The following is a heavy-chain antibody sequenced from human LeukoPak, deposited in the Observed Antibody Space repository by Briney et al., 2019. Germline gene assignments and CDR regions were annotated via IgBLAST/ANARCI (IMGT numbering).Heavy chain of an antibody. V-gene: IGHV1-18*01. Sequence: ASVKVSCKASGYIFTSYGISWVRQAPGQGLEWMGWISTYNGNTNYAQELQGRVTMTTDTSTSTAYMELRSLRSDDTAVNYCARDFRSRVLIYGSGSPYDYWGQGTLVTVSS. CDR1: GYIFTSYG. CDR3: ARDFRSRVLIYGSGSPYDY. D-gene: IGHD3-10*01. J-gene: IGHJ4*02. CDR2: ISTYNGNT.